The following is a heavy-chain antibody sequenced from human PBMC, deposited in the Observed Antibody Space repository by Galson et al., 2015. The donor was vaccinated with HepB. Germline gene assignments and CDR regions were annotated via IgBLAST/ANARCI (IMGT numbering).Heavy chain of an antibody. J-gene: IGHJ4*02. D-gene: IGHD3-10*01. CDR1: GFTFSSYS. CDR2: ISSSSSYI. Sequence: SLRLSCAASGFTFSSYSMNWVRQAPGKGLEWVSSISSSSSYIYYADSVKGRFTISRDNAKNSLYLQMNSLRAEDTAVYYCARDSSLYGSGSYLKVYFDYWGQGTLVTVSS. V-gene: IGHV3-21*01. CDR3: ARDSSLYGSGSYLKVYFDY.